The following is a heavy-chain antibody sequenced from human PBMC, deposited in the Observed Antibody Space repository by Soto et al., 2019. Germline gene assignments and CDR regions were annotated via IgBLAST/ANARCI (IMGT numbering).Heavy chain of an antibody. J-gene: IGHJ4*02. CDR3: ARVTGNDYDFWSGYYWYFDY. Sequence: PGGSLRLSCAASGFTFSSYWMSWVRQAPGKGLEWVANIKQDGSEKYYVDSVKGRFTISRDNAKNSLYLQMNSLRAEDTAVYYCARVTGNDYDFWSGYYWYFDYWGQGTLVTVSS. CDR2: IKQDGSEK. V-gene: IGHV3-7*01. D-gene: IGHD3-3*01. CDR1: GFTFSSYW.